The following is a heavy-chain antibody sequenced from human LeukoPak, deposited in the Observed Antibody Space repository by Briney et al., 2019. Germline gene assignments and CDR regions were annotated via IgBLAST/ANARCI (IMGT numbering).Heavy chain of an antibody. CDR1: GGTFSSYA. V-gene: IGHV1-69*04. J-gene: IGHJ6*02. D-gene: IGHD3-10*01. Sequence: SVKVSCKASGGTFSSYAISWVRQAPGQGLEWMGRIIPIFGKANYAQKFQGRVTITADKSTSTAYMELSSLRSEDTAVYYCASSSGSYGSGSYGYYGMDVWGQGTTVTVSS. CDR3: ASSSGSYGSGSYGYYGMDV. CDR2: IIPIFGKA.